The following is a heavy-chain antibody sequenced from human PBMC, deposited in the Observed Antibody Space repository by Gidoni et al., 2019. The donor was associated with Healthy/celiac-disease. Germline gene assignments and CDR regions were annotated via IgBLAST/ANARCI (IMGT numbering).Heavy chain of an antibody. V-gene: IGHV3-7*05. Sequence: EVQLVESGGGLVQPGGSLRLSGAASGFTFSSYWMSWVRQAPGKGLGWVANIKQDGSEKYYVDSVKGRFTISRDNAKNSLYLQMNSLRAEDTAVYYCARRRTTGTTVYYYGMDVWGKGTTVTVSS. CDR1: GFTFSSYW. CDR2: IKQDGSEK. CDR3: ARRRTTGTTVYYYGMDV. J-gene: IGHJ6*04. D-gene: IGHD1-7*01.